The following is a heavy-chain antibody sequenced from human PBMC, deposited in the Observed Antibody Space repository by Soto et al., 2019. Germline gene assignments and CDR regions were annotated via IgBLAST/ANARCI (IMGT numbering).Heavy chain of an antibody. V-gene: IGHV3-64D*06. CDR3: VKVSTFYDILTGYYSTNFFDP. CDR2: ISSDGDIT. D-gene: IGHD3-9*01. Sequence: PGGSLRLSCSASGFTFSEYSMHWVRQAPGKGLQYVSTISSDGDITYYADSVKGRFTISRDNSKNTLYLQMNSLRPEDTAVDYCVKVSTFYDILTGYYSTNFFDPWCQGTLVTVSS. CDR1: GFTFSEYS. J-gene: IGHJ5*02.